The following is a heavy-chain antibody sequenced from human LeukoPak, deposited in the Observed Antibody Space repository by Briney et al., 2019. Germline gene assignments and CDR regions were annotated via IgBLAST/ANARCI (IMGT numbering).Heavy chain of an antibody. D-gene: IGHD6-19*01. J-gene: IGHJ5*02. CDR1: GGSFSGYY. V-gene: IGHV4-34*01. CDR3: ARGVRYSSGWYYSWFDP. Sequence: SETLSLTCAVYGGSFSGYYWSWIRQPPGKGLEWIGDINHSGSTNYNPSLKSRVTISVDTSKNQFSLKLSSVTAADTAVYYCARGVRYSSGWYYSWFDPWGQGTLVTVSS. CDR2: INHSGST.